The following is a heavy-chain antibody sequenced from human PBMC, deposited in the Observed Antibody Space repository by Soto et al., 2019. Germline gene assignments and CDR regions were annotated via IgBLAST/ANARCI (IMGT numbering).Heavy chain of an antibody. D-gene: IGHD3-3*01. V-gene: IGHV3-30*18. CDR2: ISYDGSNK. Sequence: QVQLVESGGGVVQPGRSLRLSCAASGFTFSSYGMHGVRQAPGKGLEWVAVISYDGSNKYYADSVKGRFTISRDNSKKTLYLQMNSLRAEDTAVYYCAKDVLRFLEWLAFYGMDVWGQGTTVTVSS. CDR1: GFTFSSYG. J-gene: IGHJ6*02. CDR3: AKDVLRFLEWLAFYGMDV.